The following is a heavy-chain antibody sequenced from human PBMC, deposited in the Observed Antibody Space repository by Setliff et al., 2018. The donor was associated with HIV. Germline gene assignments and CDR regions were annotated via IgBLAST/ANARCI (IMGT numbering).Heavy chain of an antibody. D-gene: IGHD1-26*01. J-gene: IGHJ4*02. CDR1: GFGFSGYF. CDR3: ASSDGSGSYPFDY. Sequence: PGGSLRLSCAASGFGFSGYFMSWIRQTPRKGLEWLSYISSSESAIYYADSVKGRFTISRDNAKNSLYLQMNSLRAEDTGIYYCASSDGSGSYPFDYWGQGTLVTVSS. V-gene: IGHV3-11*04. CDR2: ISSSESAI.